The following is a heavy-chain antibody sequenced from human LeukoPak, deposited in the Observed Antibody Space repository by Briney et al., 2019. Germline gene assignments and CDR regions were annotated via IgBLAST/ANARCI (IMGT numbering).Heavy chain of an antibody. V-gene: IGHV4-34*01. CDR3: ARHAFTVTSTFDY. D-gene: IGHD4-17*01. Sequence: PSETLSLTCAVYGGSFSGYYWSWIRQPPGKGLEWIGEINHSGSTNYNPSLKSRVTISVDTSKNQFSLKLSSVTAADTAVYYCARHAFTVTSTFDYWGQGTLVTVSS. CDR2: INHSGST. J-gene: IGHJ4*02. CDR1: GGSFSGYY.